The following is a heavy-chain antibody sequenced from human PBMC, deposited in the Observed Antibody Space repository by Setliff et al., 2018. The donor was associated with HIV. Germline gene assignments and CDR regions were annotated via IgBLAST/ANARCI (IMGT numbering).Heavy chain of an antibody. CDR1: GYTFTKYG. Sequence: ASVKVSCKASGYTFTKYGISWVRQAPGQGLEWMGWISAYNGNTNYAQKFQGRVTMTRNTSISTAYMELKSLRSDDTAVYFCARDNRTGYSGGWPLDYWGQGTLVTVS. V-gene: IGHV1-18*01. CDR3: ARDNRTGYSGGWPLDY. D-gene: IGHD6-19*01. CDR2: ISAYNGNT. J-gene: IGHJ4*02.